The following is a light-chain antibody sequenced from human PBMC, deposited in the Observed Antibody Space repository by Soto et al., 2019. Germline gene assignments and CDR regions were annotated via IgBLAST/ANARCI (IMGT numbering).Light chain of an antibody. V-gene: IGLV2-14*01. CDR2: DVS. CDR3: TSYTSSSTWV. J-gene: IGLJ3*02. CDR1: SSDVGGYNS. Sequence: QSALTQPASVSGSPGQSITISCTGTSSDVGGYNSVSWYQQHPGKAPKLMIYDVSNRPSGFSNRFSGSQSGNTASLTISGLQAEDEADYYCTSYTSSSTWVFGGGTKLT.